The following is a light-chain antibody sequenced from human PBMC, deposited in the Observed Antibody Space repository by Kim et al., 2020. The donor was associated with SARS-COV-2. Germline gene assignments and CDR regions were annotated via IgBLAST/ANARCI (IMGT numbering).Light chain of an antibody. V-gene: IGLV3-1*01. CDR2: QDT. CDR1: KLGEKY. Sequence: SVAPGQTVTITCSGDKLGEKYSSWYQQQPGQAPVLVIYQDTTRPSGIPERFAGSNSGNTATLTISGAQAMDEADYYCQAWDNTWVFGGGTQLTVL. CDR3: QAWDNTWV. J-gene: IGLJ3*02.